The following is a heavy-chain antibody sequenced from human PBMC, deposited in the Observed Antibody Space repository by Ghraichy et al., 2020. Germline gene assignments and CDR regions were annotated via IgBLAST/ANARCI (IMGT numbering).Heavy chain of an antibody. CDR2: ISYDGSNK. V-gene: IGHV3-30-3*01. CDR1: GFTFSSYA. D-gene: IGHD4-17*01. J-gene: IGHJ4*02. CDR3: ARGDDYGDYGIDY. Sequence: GGSLRLSCAASGFTFSSYAMHWVRQAPGKGLEWVAVISYDGSNKYYADYVKGRFTISRDNSKNTLYLQMNSLRAEDTAVYYCARGDDYGDYGIDYWGQGTLVTVSS.